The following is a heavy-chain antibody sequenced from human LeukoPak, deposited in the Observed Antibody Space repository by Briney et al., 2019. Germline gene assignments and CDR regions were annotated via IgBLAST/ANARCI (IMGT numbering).Heavy chain of an antibody. J-gene: IGHJ4*02. V-gene: IGHV1-69*13. D-gene: IGHD3-10*01. Sequence: SVKVSCKASGGTFSSYAISWVRQAPGQGLEWMGGIIPIFGTANYAQKFQGRVTITADESTGTAYMELSSLRSEDTAVYYCARGRFGELPVGQYYFDYWGQGTLVTVSS. CDR1: GGTFSSYA. CDR3: ARGRFGELPVGQYYFDY. CDR2: IIPIFGTA.